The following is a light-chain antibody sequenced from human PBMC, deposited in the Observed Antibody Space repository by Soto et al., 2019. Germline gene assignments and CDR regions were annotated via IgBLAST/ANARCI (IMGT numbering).Light chain of an antibody. CDR2: DAS. CDR1: QGLSNA. V-gene: IGKV1-13*02. J-gene: IGKJ5*01. CDR3: QQFNGFPT. Sequence: AIPLTQSPSSLSASVGDTVTITCRASQGLSNALAWYQQIPGKPPKLLIYDASTLESGVPSRFSGSGSGTDFTLTISSLQPGDFATYYCQQFNGFPTFGQGTRLEIQ.